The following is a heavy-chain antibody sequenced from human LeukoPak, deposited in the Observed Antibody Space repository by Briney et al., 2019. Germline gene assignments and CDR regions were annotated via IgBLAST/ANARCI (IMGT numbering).Heavy chain of an antibody. CDR1: GFTFSSYS. Sequence: TGGSLRLSCAASGFTFSSYSMNWVRQAPGKGLEWVSYISSSSTIYYADSVKGRFTISRDNAKNSLYLQMNSLRAEDTAVYYCARTGYGGNSGGYWGQGTLVTVSS. CDR2: ISSSSTI. CDR3: ARTGYGGNSGGY. V-gene: IGHV3-48*04. J-gene: IGHJ4*02. D-gene: IGHD4-23*01.